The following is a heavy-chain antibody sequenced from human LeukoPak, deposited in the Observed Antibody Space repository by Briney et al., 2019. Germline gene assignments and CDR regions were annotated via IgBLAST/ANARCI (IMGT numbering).Heavy chain of an antibody. CDR1: GYTFTSYG. CDR3: ARVGSTYYDFWSGYPYFDY. J-gene: IGHJ4*02. V-gene: IGHV1-18*01. D-gene: IGHD3-3*01. CDR2: ISAYNGNT. Sequence: ASVKVSCKASGYTFTSYGISWVRQAPGQGLEWMGWISAYNGNTNYAQKLQGRVTMTTDTSTSTAYMELRSLRSDDTAVYNCARVGSTYYDFWSGYPYFDYWGQGTLVTVSS.